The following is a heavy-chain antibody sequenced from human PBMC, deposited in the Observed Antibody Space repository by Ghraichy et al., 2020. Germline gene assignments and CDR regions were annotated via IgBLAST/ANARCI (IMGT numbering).Heavy chain of an antibody. Sequence: SETLSLTCTVSGDSLTTYYWSWIRQSPDKGLEWIGSIYYSGNTDYNPSLRSRASISLDMSKNQFSLKLTSVTAADTAIYFCARQAARGLSLAFDPWGQGTLVTVSS. D-gene: IGHD2-15*01. V-gene: IGHV4-59*08. CDR1: GDSLTTYY. CDR2: IYYSGNT. J-gene: IGHJ5*02. CDR3: ARQAARGLSLAFDP.